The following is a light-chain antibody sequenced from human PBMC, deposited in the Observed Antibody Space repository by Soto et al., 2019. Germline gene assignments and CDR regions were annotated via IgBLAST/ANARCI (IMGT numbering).Light chain of an antibody. CDR3: QQYNNWPLT. CDR1: QNINNN. CDR2: GAS. V-gene: IGKV3-15*01. Sequence: EIVMTQSPATLSVSPGERATLSCRASQNINNNLAWYQQKPGQGPRLLIYGASSRSTGIPARFSGSGSGTGYTLTISSLQSEDFASYYCQQYNNWPLTFGGGTKVEIK. J-gene: IGKJ4*01.